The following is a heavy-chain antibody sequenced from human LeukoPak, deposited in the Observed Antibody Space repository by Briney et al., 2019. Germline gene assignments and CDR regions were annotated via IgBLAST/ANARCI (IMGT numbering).Heavy chain of an antibody. CDR2: LYYSGST. D-gene: IGHD3-22*01. CDR1: GGSISSASYF. CDR3: AKAGVRYSDSSALYAFDF. Sequence: SETLSLTCTVSGGSISSASYFWGWIRQPPGKGLEWIGTLYYSGSTYYSASLKSRVTMSGDTSRTQFSLRLSSVNAADTAVYYCAKAGVRYSDSSALYAFDFWGPGTMVTVSS. V-gene: IGHV4-39*01. J-gene: IGHJ3*01.